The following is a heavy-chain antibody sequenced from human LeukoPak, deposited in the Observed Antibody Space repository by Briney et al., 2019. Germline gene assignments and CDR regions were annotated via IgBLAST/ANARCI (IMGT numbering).Heavy chain of an antibody. D-gene: IGHD3-22*01. V-gene: IGHV3-30-3*01. Sequence: GGSLRLSCAASGFTFSSYAMHWVRQAPGKGLEWVAVISYDGSNKYYADSVKGRFTISRDNSKNTLYLQMNSLRAEDTAVYYCARSYYYDSSGSASYFDYWGQGTLVTVSS. J-gene: IGHJ4*02. CDR2: ISYDGSNK. CDR1: GFTFSSYA. CDR3: ARSYYYDSSGSASYFDY.